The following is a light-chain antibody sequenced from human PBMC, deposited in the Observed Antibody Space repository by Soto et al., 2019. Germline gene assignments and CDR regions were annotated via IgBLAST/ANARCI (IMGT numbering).Light chain of an antibody. CDR1: QSFTRW. CDR2: DAS. CDR3: QKYNSYLWT. V-gene: IGKV1-5*01. J-gene: IGKJ1*01. Sequence: DIQMPQSPSTLSASVGDSVTITCRASQSFTRWLAWYQQKPGKANKLLIYDASNLEIGVPSRFSGSGSGTEFTLTISSLQPDEFATYYCQKYNSYLWTVGQGNKVDIK.